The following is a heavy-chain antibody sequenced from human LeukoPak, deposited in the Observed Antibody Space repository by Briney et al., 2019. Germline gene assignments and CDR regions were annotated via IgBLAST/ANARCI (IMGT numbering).Heavy chain of an antibody. Sequence: PGGSLRLSCAASGLTFSSYSMNWVRQAPGKGLEWVSYISSSSSTIYYADSVKGRFTISRDNSKMTLDLQLNSLSLEDTAVYFCAKSGRWHGAPRGVNDAFDLWGQGTMVTVSS. CDR2: ISSSSSTI. D-gene: IGHD3-10*01. CDR3: AKSGRWHGAPRGVNDAFDL. V-gene: IGHV3-48*01. J-gene: IGHJ3*01. CDR1: GLTFSSYS.